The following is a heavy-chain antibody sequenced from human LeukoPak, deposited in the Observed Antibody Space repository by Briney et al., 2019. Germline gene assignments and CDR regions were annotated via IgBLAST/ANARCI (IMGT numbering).Heavy chain of an antibody. CDR2: IWYDGSNK. D-gene: IGHD3-10*01. CDR3: AREYYSSGSYLDY. CDR1: GFTFSSYG. Sequence: GGSLRLSCAASGFTFSSYGMHWVRQAPGKGLEWVAVIWYDGSNKYYADSVTGRFTISRDNSKNTLYLQMNSLRAEDTAVYYCAREYYSSGSYLDYWGQGTLVTVSS. J-gene: IGHJ4*02. V-gene: IGHV3-33*01.